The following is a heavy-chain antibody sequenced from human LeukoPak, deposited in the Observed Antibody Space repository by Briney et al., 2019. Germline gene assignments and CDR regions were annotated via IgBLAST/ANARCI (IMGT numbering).Heavy chain of an antibody. D-gene: IGHD1-26*01. J-gene: IGHJ4*02. CDR2: ISSSTTTI. CDR3: ASDLSGTYSPYYFDY. V-gene: IGHV3-48*04. Sequence: GGSLKLSCAASGFTFSSYSMSWVRQAPGKGLEWVSYISSSTTTIYYADSVKGRFTISRHNAKNSLYLQMNSLRAEDTAVYYCASDLSGTYSPYYFDYWGQGTLVTVSS. CDR1: GFTFSSYS.